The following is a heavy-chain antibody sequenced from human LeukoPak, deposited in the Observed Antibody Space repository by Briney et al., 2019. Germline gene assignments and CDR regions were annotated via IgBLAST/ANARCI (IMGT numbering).Heavy chain of an antibody. J-gene: IGHJ4*02. CDR1: VGSISSYY. Sequence: SETLSLTSTVPVGSISSYYWSWIRQPPGKGLEWIGYIYTSGSTNYNPSLKSRVTISVDTSKNQFSLKLSSVTAADTAVYYCARHGGYSSSSTFDYWGQGTLVTVSS. CDR3: ARHGGYSSSSTFDY. CDR2: IYTSGST. V-gene: IGHV4-4*09. D-gene: IGHD6-13*01.